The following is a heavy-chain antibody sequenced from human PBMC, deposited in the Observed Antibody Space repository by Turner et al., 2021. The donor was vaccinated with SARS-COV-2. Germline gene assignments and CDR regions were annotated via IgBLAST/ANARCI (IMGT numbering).Heavy chain of an antibody. D-gene: IGHD4-4*01. CDR3: ARVKSTVTTYYYYYMDV. V-gene: IGHV4-39*01. CDR1: GGSISSSSYY. CDR2: VYYRGNT. Sequence: QLQLQESGPGLVKPSETLSPTCSVSGGSISSSSYYWGWIRQPPGKGPEWIGSVYYRGNTYYNPSLESRVTISVDTSNNQFSLKLNSVTAADTAVYYCARVKSTVTTYYYYYMDVWGKGTTVTVS. J-gene: IGHJ6*03.